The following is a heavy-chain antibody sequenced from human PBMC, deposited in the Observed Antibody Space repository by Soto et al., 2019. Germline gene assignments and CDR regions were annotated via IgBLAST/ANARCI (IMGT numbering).Heavy chain of an antibody. J-gene: IGHJ5*02. D-gene: IGHD1-1*01. CDR3: ARSRDDRNDECDP. CDR1: GFTFSYYY. CDR2: ISSSSSYT. V-gene: IGHV3-11*06. Sequence: GGSLRLSCAASGFTFSYYYMSWIRQAPGKGLEWVSYISSSSSYTNYADSVKGRFTISRDNAKNSLYLQMNSLRAEDTAVDYFARSRDDRNDECDPWGKGPLVTVS.